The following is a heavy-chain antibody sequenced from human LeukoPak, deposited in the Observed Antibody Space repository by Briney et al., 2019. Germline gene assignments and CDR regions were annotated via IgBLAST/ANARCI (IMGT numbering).Heavy chain of an antibody. Sequence: GGSLRLSCAASGFTFSDYYMSWIRQAPGKGLEWVSYISSSGSTIYYADSVKSRFTISRDNAKNSLYLQMNSLRAEDTAVYYCARYMEGEVLLWFGEFDYWGQGTLVTVSS. D-gene: IGHD3-10*01. CDR1: GFTFSDYY. CDR2: ISSSGSTI. CDR3: ARYMEGEVLLWFGEFDY. J-gene: IGHJ4*02. V-gene: IGHV3-11*01.